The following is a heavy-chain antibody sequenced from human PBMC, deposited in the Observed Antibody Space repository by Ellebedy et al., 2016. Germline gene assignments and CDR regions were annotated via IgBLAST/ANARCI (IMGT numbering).Heavy chain of an antibody. CDR3: VRNRGSAILDY. J-gene: IGHJ4*02. Sequence: GESLKISCAASGFTFDDYTMHWVRQVPGKGLEWVSHISWDGGATFYADSVKGRFTISRDNSKNSLYLQMNSLRIEDTALYYCVRNRGSAILDYWGQGTLVTVTS. D-gene: IGHD2-2*02. CDR2: ISWDGGAT. CDR1: GFTFDDYT. V-gene: IGHV3-43*01.